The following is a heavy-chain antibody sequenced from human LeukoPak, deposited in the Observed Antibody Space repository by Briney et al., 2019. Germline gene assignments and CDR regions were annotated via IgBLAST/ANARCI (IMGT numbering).Heavy chain of an antibody. J-gene: IGHJ4*02. Sequence: GGSLRLSCAASGFSFNNNAMSWVRQAPGKGLEWVSAINGGGDATEYADSVKGRFTISRDNSKKTLYLQMSSLRADDTAVYYCAGAFSGWSPKFWGQGTLVTVSS. CDR2: INGGGDAT. CDR3: AGAFSGWSPKF. D-gene: IGHD6-19*01. CDR1: GFSFNNNA. V-gene: IGHV3-23*01.